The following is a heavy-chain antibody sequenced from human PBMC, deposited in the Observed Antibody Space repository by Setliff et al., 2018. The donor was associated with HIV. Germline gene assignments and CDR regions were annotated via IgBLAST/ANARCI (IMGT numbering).Heavy chain of an antibody. V-gene: IGHV4-34*01. CDR2: INHSGST. CDR1: GGSFSGYY. D-gene: IGHD3-10*01. Sequence: PSETLSLTCAVYGGSFSGYYRFWIRQPPGKGLEWIGEINHSGSTNYNPSLKSHVTISVDTSKNQFSLKLSSVTAADTAVYYCARGPRYGSGNYYYYYYYMDVWGKGTTVTVSS. J-gene: IGHJ6*03. CDR3: ARGPRYGSGNYYYYYYYMDV.